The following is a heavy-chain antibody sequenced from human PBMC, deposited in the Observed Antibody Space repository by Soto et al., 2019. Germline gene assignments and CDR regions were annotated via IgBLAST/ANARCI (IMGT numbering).Heavy chain of an antibody. J-gene: IGHJ4*02. CDR3: VRDDKGVSAAMLY. CDR1: GDSVSGYY. Sequence: SETLSLTCTVSGDSVSGYYWYWIRQPAGKGLEWIGRMYTSGITNYSPSLKSRVTMSVDTSKNQFSLKLTSVTAADTAVYYCVRDDKGVSAAMLYWGQGTLVTVSS. D-gene: IGHD2-2*01. V-gene: IGHV4-4*07. CDR2: MYTSGIT.